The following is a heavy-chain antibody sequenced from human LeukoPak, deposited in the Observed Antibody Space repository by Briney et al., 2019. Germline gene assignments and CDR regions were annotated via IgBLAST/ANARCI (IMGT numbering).Heavy chain of an antibody. CDR1: GGSISSYY. D-gene: IGHD3-22*01. CDR2: ISYTGST. J-gene: IGHJ3*02. CDR3: AREITMTVGGGAFDI. V-gene: IGHV4-59*01. Sequence: SETLSLTCTVSGGSISSYYWSWIRQPPGKGLEWIGFISYTGSTNYNPSLKSRVTISVDTSKNQFSLKLTSVTAADTAVYYCAREITMTVGGGAFDIWGQGTMVTVSS.